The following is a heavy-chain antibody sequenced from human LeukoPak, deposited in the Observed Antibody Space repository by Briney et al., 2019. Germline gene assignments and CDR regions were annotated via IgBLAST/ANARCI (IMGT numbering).Heavy chain of an antibody. CDR2: ISAYNGNT. CDR1: GYTFSSYG. CDR3: ARELGYYDSSGYHYVLGY. V-gene: IGHV1-18*01. D-gene: IGHD3-22*01. J-gene: IGHJ4*02. Sequence: ASVKVSCKASGYTFSSYGISWVRQGPGQGFEWMGWISAYNGNTKYAQKYQGRVTMTTDTSTSTAYMGKRSLRSDDTAVYYCARELGYYDSSGYHYVLGYWGQGTLVTVSS.